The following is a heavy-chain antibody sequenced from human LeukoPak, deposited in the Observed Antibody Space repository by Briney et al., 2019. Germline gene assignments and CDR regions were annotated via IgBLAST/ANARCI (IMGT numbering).Heavy chain of an antibody. V-gene: IGHV4-34*01. CDR3: ARGLVGATDY. J-gene: IGHJ4*02. D-gene: IGHD1-26*01. CDR2: INHSGST. CDR1: GGSFSGYY. Sequence: SETLSLTCAVYGGSFSGYYWSWIRQPPGKGLEWIGEINHSGSTNYNPSLKSRVTISVDTSKNQFSLKLSSVTAADTAVYYCARGLVGATDYWGQGTLVTVSS.